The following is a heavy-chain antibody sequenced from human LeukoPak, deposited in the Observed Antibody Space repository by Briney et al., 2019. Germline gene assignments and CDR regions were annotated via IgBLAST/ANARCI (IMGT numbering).Heavy chain of an antibody. V-gene: IGHV1-18*01. CDR2: ISAYNGNT. D-gene: IGHD6-19*01. Sequence: ASVKVSCKASGYTFTSYGISWVRQAPGQGLEWMGWISAYNGNTNYAQKLQGRVTMTTDTSTSTAYMELRSLRSDDTAVYYCATDEAGIAVAGPDYWGQGTLVTVSS. CDR1: GYTFTSYG. J-gene: IGHJ4*02. CDR3: ATDEAGIAVAGPDY.